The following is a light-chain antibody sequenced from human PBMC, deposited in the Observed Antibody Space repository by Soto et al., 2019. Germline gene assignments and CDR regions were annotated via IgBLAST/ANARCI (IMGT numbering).Light chain of an antibody. J-gene: IGLJ3*02. V-gene: IGLV2-14*01. Sequence: QSALTQPPSASGSPGQSVTITCTGTNSDVGTYNYVSWYQQHPGKAPKLMIYEVSNRPSGVSDRFSGSKSGNTASLTISGLQAEDEADYYCSSYTSTATRVFGGGTKLTVL. CDR3: SSYTSTATRV. CDR2: EVS. CDR1: NSDVGTYNY.